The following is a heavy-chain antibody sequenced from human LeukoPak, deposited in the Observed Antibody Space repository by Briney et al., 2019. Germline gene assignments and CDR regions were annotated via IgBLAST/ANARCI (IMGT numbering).Heavy chain of an antibody. J-gene: IGHJ4*02. CDR2: ISGSGGST. Sequence: GGSLRLSCAASGFTFSSYAMSWVRQAPGKGLEWVSAISGSGGSTYYADSVKGRFTISRDNSKNTLYLQMNSLRAEDTAVYYCAKEGRVFGVVIILGYFDCWGQGTLVTVSS. CDR1: GFTFSSYA. D-gene: IGHD3-3*01. V-gene: IGHV3-23*01. CDR3: AKEGRVFGVVIILGYFDC.